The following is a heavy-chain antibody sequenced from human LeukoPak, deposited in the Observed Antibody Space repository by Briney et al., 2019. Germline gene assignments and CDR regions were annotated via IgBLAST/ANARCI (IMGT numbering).Heavy chain of an antibody. D-gene: IGHD2-15*01. Sequence: PGGSLRLSCAASGCTFSSYSMNWVRQAPGKGLEWVSSISSSSSYIYYADSVKGRFTISRDNAKNSLYLQMNSLRAEDTAVYYCARGHVVVVAATDYWGQGTLVTVSS. CDR2: ISSSSSYI. CDR3: ARGHVVVVAATDY. CDR1: GCTFSSYS. V-gene: IGHV3-21*01. J-gene: IGHJ4*02.